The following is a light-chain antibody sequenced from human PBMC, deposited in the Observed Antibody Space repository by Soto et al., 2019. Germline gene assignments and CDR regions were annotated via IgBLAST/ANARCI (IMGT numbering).Light chain of an antibody. Sequence: QTTQHPSKLSAYVGDIVTITCLSTQTIDRWLAWYQPKPRTAPKLLIYKASSLESGVTSRFTGSGSGTDFTLSISSLRADDFATYYCQQYNNYPWTFGQGNKVDI. CDR1: QTIDRW. V-gene: IGKV1-5*03. CDR3: QQYNNYPWT. CDR2: KAS. J-gene: IGKJ1*01.